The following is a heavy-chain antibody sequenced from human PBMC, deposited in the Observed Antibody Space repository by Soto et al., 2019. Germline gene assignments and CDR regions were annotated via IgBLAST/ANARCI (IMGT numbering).Heavy chain of an antibody. Sequence: QITLKESGPTLVKPTQTLTLTCTFSGFSLSTSGVGVGWIRQPPGKALEWLALIYWDDDKRYSPSLKGRLTITKGTSINQVVLTMTNMDPVDTSTYYCALYRYGEFDYWGQGTLVTVSS. V-gene: IGHV2-5*02. CDR3: ALYRYGEFDY. CDR2: IYWDDDK. CDR1: GFSLSTSGVG. D-gene: IGHD5-18*01. J-gene: IGHJ4*02.